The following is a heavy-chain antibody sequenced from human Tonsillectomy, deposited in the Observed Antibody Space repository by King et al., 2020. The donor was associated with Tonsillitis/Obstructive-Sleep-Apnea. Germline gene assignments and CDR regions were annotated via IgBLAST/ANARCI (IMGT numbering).Heavy chain of an antibody. Sequence: VQLVESGGGLVQPGGSLRLSCAASGFTFSSYAMSWVRQAPGKGLEWVSGISGSGGSTYYADSVKGRFTISRDNSKNTLYLQMNSLRAEDTAVYYCAKETPITIFGVVHDAFDIWGQGTMVTVSS. D-gene: IGHD3-3*01. J-gene: IGHJ3*02. CDR3: AKETPITIFGVVHDAFDI. CDR2: ISGSGGST. CDR1: GFTFSSYA. V-gene: IGHV3-23*04.